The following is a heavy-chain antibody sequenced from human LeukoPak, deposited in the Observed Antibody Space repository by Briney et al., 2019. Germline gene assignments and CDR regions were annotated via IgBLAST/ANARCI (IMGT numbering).Heavy chain of an antibody. D-gene: IGHD6-13*01. V-gene: IGHV4-61*02. CDR1: GASISSGSYS. J-gene: IGHJ4*02. CDR3: AAFSSSRPLDY. CDR2: IYNSGST. Sequence: SETLSLTCTVSGASISSGSYSWSWIRQPAGKGLEWIGRIYNSGSTNYNPSLKSRVTISLDTSKNQFSLRLSSVTAADTAVYYCAAFSSSRPLDYWGQGTLVTVSS.